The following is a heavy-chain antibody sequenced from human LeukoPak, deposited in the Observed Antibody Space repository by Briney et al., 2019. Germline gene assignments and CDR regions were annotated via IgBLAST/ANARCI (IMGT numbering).Heavy chain of an antibody. Sequence: GGSLRLSCAASGFTFSNVGMNGVRQAPGKRLECVSSIGSSGTYMYYADSLKGRFTISRDNAKNSLYLQMNSLRAEDTAVYYCARDFKAASGTDWFDPWDQGTLVTVSS. CDR3: ARDFKAASGTDWFDP. J-gene: IGHJ5*02. CDR1: GFTFSNVG. V-gene: IGHV3-21*01. CDR2: IGSSGTYM. D-gene: IGHD6-13*01.